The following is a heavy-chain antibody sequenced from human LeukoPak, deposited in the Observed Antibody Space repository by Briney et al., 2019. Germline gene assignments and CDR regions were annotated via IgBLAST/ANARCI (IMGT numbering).Heavy chain of an antibody. V-gene: IGHV3-21*01. CDR1: GFTFSSYA. J-gene: IGHJ4*02. CDR2: ISSSSSYI. CDR3: ASGPPSVTIFGVVKNDY. D-gene: IGHD3-3*01. Sequence: PGGSLRLSCAASGFTFSSYAMHWVRQAPGKGLEGVSSISSSSSYIYYADSVKGRFTISRDNAKNSLYLQMNSLRAEDTAVYYCASGPPSVTIFGVVKNDYWGQGTLVTVSS.